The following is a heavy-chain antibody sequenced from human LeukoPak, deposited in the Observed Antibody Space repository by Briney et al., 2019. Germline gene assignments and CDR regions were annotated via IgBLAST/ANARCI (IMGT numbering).Heavy chain of an antibody. CDR2: IVGSGGGI. D-gene: IGHD5-24*01. V-gene: IGHV3-23*01. CDR3: VKDRKPDGLYNFDF. J-gene: IGHJ4*02. CDR1: GFSFSTYA. Sequence: GSLRLSCVGCGFSFSTYAMNWVRQAPGQGLEWVSVIVGSGGGIDYADSVKGRFTISRDNSRNTVYLQMKSLRAEDTAVYYCVKDRKPDGLYNFDFWGQEILVTVSS.